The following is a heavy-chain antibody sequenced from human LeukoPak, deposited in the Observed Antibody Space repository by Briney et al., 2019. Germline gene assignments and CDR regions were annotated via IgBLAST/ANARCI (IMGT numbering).Heavy chain of an antibody. V-gene: IGHV3-21*01. CDR1: GFTFSSYS. Sequence: PGGSLRLSCAASGFTFSSYSMNWVRQAPGKGLEWVSSITSSSSYIYYADSVKGRFTISRDNAKNSLYLQMNSLRAEDTAVYYCARDPGDIGIVATSTFDYWGQGTLVTVSS. CDR2: ITSSSSYI. J-gene: IGHJ4*02. CDR3: ARDPGDIGIVATSTFDY. D-gene: IGHD5-12*01.